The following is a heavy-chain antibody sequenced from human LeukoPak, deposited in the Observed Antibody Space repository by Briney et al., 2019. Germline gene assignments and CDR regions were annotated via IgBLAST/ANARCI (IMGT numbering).Heavy chain of an antibody. CDR2: IKQDGSEK. V-gene: IGHV3-7*01. D-gene: IGHD6-6*01. Sequence: GGSLRLSCAASGFTFSSYWMSWVRQAPGKGLEWVANIKQDGSEKYYVDSVKGRFTISRDNAKNSLYLQMNSLRAEDTAVYYCARDGPSIAADFDCWGQGTLVTVSS. CDR3: ARDGPSIAADFDC. CDR1: GFTFSSYW. J-gene: IGHJ4*02.